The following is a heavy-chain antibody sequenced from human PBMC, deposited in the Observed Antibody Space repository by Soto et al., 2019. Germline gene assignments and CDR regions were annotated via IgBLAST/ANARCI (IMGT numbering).Heavy chain of an antibody. Sequence: QVQLQESGPGLVKPSETLSLNCTVSGGPISSYYWSWIRQSPGKGLEWIGYIYYSGSTNYNPSLKSLVTISVHPSKNQFSLELSLVTDADTAVHYCARGSRGWTTRVDYWGQGTLVTFSS. CDR2: IYYSGST. V-gene: IGHV4-59*01. CDR3: ARGSRGWTTRVDY. J-gene: IGHJ4*02. D-gene: IGHD6-19*01. CDR1: GGPISSYY.